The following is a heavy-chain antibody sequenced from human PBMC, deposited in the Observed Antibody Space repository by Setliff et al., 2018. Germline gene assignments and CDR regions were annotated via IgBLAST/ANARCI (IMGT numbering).Heavy chain of an antibody. CDR3: AKDDQIRGHNLDY. V-gene: IGHV3-23*01. Sequence: GESLKISCAASGFTFSSYTMSWVRQAPGKGLEWVSAISGSGGNTYYADSVKGRFTISRDNSNNTLYPQMNSLRADDTATYYCAKDDQIRGHNLDYWGQGTLVTVSS. CDR1: GFTFSSYT. D-gene: IGHD3-10*01. CDR2: ISGSGGNT. J-gene: IGHJ4*02.